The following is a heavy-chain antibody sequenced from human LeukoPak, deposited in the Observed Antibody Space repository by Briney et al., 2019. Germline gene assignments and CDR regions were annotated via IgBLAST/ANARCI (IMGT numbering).Heavy chain of an antibody. CDR1: GGSISSYY. CDR2: IYYSGST. Sequence: SETLSHTCTVSGGSISSYYWSWIRQPPGKGLEWIGYIYYSGSTNYNPSLKSRVTISVDTSKNQFSLKLSSVTAADTAVYYCARLGSGSYLDYWGQGTLVTVSS. V-gene: IGHV4-59*08. J-gene: IGHJ4*02. CDR3: ARLGSGSYLDY. D-gene: IGHD1-26*01.